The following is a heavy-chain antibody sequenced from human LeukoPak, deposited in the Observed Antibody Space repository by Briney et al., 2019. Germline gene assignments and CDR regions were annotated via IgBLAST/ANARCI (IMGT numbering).Heavy chain of an antibody. J-gene: IGHJ4*02. CDR3: ASTVSYYFDY. Sequence: SETLSLTCAVYGGSFSGYYWSWIRQPPGKGLEWVGEIKHSGSTNYNPSLKSRVTISVDTSKNQFSLKLSSVTAADTAVYYCASTVSYYFDYWGQGTLVTVSS. CDR1: GGSFSGYY. V-gene: IGHV4-34*01. CDR2: IKHSGST. D-gene: IGHD4-17*01.